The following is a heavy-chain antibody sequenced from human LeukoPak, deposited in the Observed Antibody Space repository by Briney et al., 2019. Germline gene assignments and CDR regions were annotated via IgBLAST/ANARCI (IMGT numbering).Heavy chain of an antibody. CDR1: GFTFSSYL. Sequence: GGSLRLSCAASGFTFSSYLINWVGQAPGKGLEWGSSIISSSNYIYYADSVKGRFTISRDNAKNSLSLHTNSLRAEDTAVYFCARGHYYGMDVWGKASTVTISS. CDR2: IISSSNYI. V-gene: IGHV3-21*01. CDR3: ARGHYYGMDV. J-gene: IGHJ6*04.